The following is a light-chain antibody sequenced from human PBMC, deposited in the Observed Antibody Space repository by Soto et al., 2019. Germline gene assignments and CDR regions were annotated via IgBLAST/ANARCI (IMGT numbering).Light chain of an antibody. V-gene: IGLV2-14*03. Sequence: QSALTQPASVSGSPGQSITISCTGTSSDVGTYEYVSWYQHHPGKAPKLMIYDVSNRPSGVSDRFSGSKSGNTASLTIAGLQAEDEADYCCSSYASHGDVLFGGGTKLTVL. CDR2: DVS. CDR1: SSDVGTYEY. CDR3: SSYASHGDVL. J-gene: IGLJ2*01.